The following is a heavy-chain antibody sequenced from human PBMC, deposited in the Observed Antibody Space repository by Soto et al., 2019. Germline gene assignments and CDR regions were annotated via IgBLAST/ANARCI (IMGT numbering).Heavy chain of an antibody. CDR2: FYYSEGT. CDR1: GGSIKTYY. V-gene: IGHV4-59*01. J-gene: IGHJ6*02. Sequence: PSETLSLTCTVSGGSIKTYYWTWIRQAPGRALEWIGYFYYSEGTKYNPSLKSRVTISADTSKNQFSLTLTSVTAADTALYYCARGTLCSAASCYFGMDVWGRGTTVTVSS. CDR3: ARGTLCSAASCYFGMDV. D-gene: IGHD2-15*01.